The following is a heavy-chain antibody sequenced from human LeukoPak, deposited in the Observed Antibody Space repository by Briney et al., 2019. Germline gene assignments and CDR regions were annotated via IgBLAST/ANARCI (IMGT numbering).Heavy chain of an antibody. CDR3: ARVPPYSSGRGGFDP. Sequence: SETLSFTCTVSGGSISSYYWTWLRQPPEKGLEWFGGVYYTGSAYYNHSLKKRVIITVDTSNNQFSLKLSSVTVADTAVYFCARVPPYSSGRGGFDPWGQGTLVTVSS. J-gene: IGHJ5*02. CDR2: VYYTGSA. V-gene: IGHV4-59*01. CDR1: GGSISSYY. D-gene: IGHD6-19*01.